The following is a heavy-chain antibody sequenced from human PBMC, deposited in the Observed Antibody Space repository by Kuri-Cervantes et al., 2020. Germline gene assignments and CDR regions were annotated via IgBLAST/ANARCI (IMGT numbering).Heavy chain of an antibody. CDR3: ARGDSNGYWFDS. J-gene: IGHJ5*01. Sequence: SQTLSLTCAVSGGSISSGGYSWSWIRQPPGKGLEWIGYIYHSGSTYYNPSLKSRVTISVDTSKNQFSLKLSSVTAADTAVYYCARGDSNGYWFDSWGQGTLVTVSS. V-gene: IGHV4-30-2*01. CDR1: GGSISSGGYS. CDR2: IYHSGST. D-gene: IGHD6-19*01.